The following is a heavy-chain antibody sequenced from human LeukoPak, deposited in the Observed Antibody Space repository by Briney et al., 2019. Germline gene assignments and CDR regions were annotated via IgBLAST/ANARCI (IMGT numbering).Heavy chain of an antibody. CDR1: GSTFSSYW. CDR2: INSDGSST. V-gene: IGHV3-74*01. CDR3: VRGQTSLDNWFDP. Sequence: RGSLRLSCAASGSTFSSYWMHWVRQAPGKGLVWVSRINSDGSSTSYADSVKGRFTISRDNAKNSLSLQMTSLRADDSAVYYCVRGQTSLDNWFDPWGQGTLVIVSS. J-gene: IGHJ5*02.